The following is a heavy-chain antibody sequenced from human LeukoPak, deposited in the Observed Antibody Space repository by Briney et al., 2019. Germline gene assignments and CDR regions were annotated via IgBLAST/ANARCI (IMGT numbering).Heavy chain of an antibody. CDR1: GGTFSSYA. J-gene: IGHJ4*02. CDR2: IIPILGVA. CDR3: ARGYSRQTCFDY. V-gene: IGHV1-69*04. Sequence: SVKVSCKASGGTFSSYAISWVRQAPGQGLEWMGRIIPILGVANYAQKFQGRVTITADKSTSTAYMELSSLRSEDTAVYYCARGYSRQTCFDYWGQGTLVTVSS. D-gene: IGHD6-13*01.